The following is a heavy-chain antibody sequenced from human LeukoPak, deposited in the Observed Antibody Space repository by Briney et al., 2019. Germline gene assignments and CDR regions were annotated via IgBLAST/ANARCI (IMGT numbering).Heavy chain of an antibody. Sequence: ASVKVSCKASGYTFTGYYMHWVRQAPGQGLEWMGWINPNSGDTDYAQKFQGRVTMTRDTSISTAYMELSRLRPDDTAVYYCAPVRGGDYFDYWGQGTLVTVSS. CDR3: APVRGGDYFDY. J-gene: IGHJ4*02. CDR2: INPNSGDT. V-gene: IGHV1-2*02. CDR1: GYTFTGYY. D-gene: IGHD2-2*01.